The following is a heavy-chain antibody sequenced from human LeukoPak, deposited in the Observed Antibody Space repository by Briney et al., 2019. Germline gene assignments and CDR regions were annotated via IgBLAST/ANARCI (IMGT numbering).Heavy chain of an antibody. CDR2: INTNTGNP. Sequence: ASVKVSCKASGYTFTKYSMNWVRQAPGQGLEWMGWINTNTGNPTYARGFIGRFVFSLDTSVSTAYLQISSLQADDTAVYYCARDVRSDTAPLNYWGQGTLVTVSS. CDR1: GYTFTKYS. CDR3: ARDVRSDTAPLNY. D-gene: IGHD5-18*01. V-gene: IGHV7-4-1*02. J-gene: IGHJ4*02.